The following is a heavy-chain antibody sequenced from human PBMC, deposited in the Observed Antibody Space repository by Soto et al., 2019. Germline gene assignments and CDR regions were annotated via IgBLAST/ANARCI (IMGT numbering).Heavy chain of an antibody. CDR3: ARDLRGYCSGGSCYPEYFQH. CDR2: INPSGGST. CDR1: GYTFTSYY. Sequence: ASVKVSCKASGYTFTSYYMHWVRQAPGQGLEWMGIINPSGGSTSYAQKFQGRVTMTRDTSTSTVYMELSSLRSEDTAVYYCARDLRGYCSGGSCYPEYFQHWGQGTLVTVSS. J-gene: IGHJ1*01. V-gene: IGHV1-46*01. D-gene: IGHD2-15*01.